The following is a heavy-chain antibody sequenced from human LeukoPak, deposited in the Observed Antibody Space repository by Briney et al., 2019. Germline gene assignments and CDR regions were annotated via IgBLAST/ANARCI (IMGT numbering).Heavy chain of an antibody. CDR1: GGSFSGYY. Sequence: SETLSLTCAVYGGSFSGYYWSWIRQPPGKGLEWIGEINHSGSTNYNPSLKSRVTISVDTSKNQFSLKLTSVTAADTAVYYCARDPVATYYDSSDYYEYYYGMDVWGQGTTVTVSS. CDR2: INHSGST. J-gene: IGHJ6*02. D-gene: IGHD3-22*01. V-gene: IGHV4-34*01. CDR3: ARDPVATYYDSSDYYEYYYGMDV.